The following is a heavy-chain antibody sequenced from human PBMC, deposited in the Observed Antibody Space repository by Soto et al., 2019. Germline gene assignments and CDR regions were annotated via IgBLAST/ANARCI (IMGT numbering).Heavy chain of an antibody. D-gene: IGHD6-13*01. CDR1: GFTFDDYA. V-gene: IGHV3-43D*04. CDR2: ISWDGGST. CDR3: AKDNRIAAAGSYYYGMDV. Sequence: GGSLRLSCAASGFTFDDYAMHWVRQAPGKGLEWVSLISWDGGSTYYADSVKGRFTISRDNSKNSLYLQMNSLRAEDTALYYCAKDNRIAAAGSYYYGMDVWGQGTTVTVSS. J-gene: IGHJ6*02.